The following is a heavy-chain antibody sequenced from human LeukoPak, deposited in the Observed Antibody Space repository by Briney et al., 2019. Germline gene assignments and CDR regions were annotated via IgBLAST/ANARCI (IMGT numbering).Heavy chain of an antibody. CDR3: VKDLGSAITSALALDV. J-gene: IGHJ6*02. V-gene: IGHV3-7*03. CDR2: INEDGSEK. CDR1: GFTFSSYS. Sequence: GGSLRLSCAASGFTFSSYSMNWVRQAPGKGLEWVANINEDGSEKYYVDSVKGRFTISRDNRKNLLHLQMNSLRPDDSAVYYCVKDLGSAITSALALDVWGQGTTVTVSS. D-gene: IGHD2-15*01.